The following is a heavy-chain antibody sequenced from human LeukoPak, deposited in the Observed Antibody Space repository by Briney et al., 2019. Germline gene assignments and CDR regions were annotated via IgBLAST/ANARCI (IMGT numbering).Heavy chain of an antibody. D-gene: IGHD2-21*02. J-gene: IGHJ4*02. V-gene: IGHV3-23*01. Sequence: GGPLRLSCAPSGFPFSSYAMSWVRQAPGKAREGVSSITASGSGTYYADSVKGRFTLSRDNSRNTLYLQMDSLRAEDTAVYYCAKRRAMTPIREAIDSWGLGTLVTVSS. CDR2: ITASGSGT. CDR1: GFPFSSYA. CDR3: AKRRAMTPIREAIDS.